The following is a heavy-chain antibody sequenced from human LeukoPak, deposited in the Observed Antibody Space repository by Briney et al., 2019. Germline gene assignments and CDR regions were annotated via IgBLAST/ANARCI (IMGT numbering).Heavy chain of an antibody. J-gene: IGHJ4*02. CDR3: ARVSQDYVWGSYRPNDY. D-gene: IGHD3-16*02. Sequence: ASVKVSCKASGYTFTSYAMHWVRQAPGQRLEWMGWINAGNGNTKYSQELQGRVTMTTDTSTSTAYMELRSLRSDDTAVYYCARVSQDYVWGSYRPNDYWGQGTLVTVSS. V-gene: IGHV1-3*01. CDR1: GYTFTSYA. CDR2: INAGNGNT.